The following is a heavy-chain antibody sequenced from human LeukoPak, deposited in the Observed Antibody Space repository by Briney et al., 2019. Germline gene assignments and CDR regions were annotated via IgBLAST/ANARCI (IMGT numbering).Heavy chain of an antibody. CDR3: ARQIVATTYYYDSSGYSYFDY. CDR2: INHSGST. D-gene: IGHD3-22*01. Sequence: PSETLSLTCAVYGGSFSGYYWSWIRQPPGKGLEWIGEINHSGSTNYNPSLKSRVTISVDTSKNQFSLKLSSVTAADTAVYYCARQIVATTYYYDSSGYSYFDYWGQGTLVTVSS. CDR1: GGSFSGYY. J-gene: IGHJ4*02. V-gene: IGHV4-34*01.